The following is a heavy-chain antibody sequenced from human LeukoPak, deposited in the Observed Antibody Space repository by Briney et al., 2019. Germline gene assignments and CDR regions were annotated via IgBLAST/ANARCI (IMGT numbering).Heavy chain of an antibody. CDR1: GFTFDDYA. V-gene: IGHV3-43*02. J-gene: IGHJ6*02. CDR2: ISGDGGGT. CDR3: AKAGMGATLYSVMDV. Sequence: PGGSLRLSCAASGFTFDDYAMYWVRQAPGKGLEWVSLISGDGGGTYYADSVKGRFTISRANSKNSLYLQMNSLRTEDTALYYCAKAGMGATLYSVMDVWGQGTTVTVSS. D-gene: IGHD1-26*01.